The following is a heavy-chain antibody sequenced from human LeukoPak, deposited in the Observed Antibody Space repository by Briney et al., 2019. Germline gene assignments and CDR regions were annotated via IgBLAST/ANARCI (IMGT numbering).Heavy chain of an antibody. D-gene: IGHD3-3*01. J-gene: IGHJ4*02. CDR3: ATHYTRNFDY. V-gene: IGHV3-72*01. CDR2: SRNKGNSYTT. Sequence: GGSLRLSCATSGFVFSDHYMDWVRQAPGKGLEWVCRSRNKGNSYTTEYAASVKGRFTISRDDSKNSLYLQMNSLKTEDTAVYYCATHYTRNFDYWGQGTLVTVSS. CDR1: GFVFSDHY.